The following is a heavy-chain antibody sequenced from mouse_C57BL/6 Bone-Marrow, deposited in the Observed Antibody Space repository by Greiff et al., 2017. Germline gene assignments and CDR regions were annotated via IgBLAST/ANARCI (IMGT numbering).Heavy chain of an antibody. CDR2: IYPGSGST. V-gene: IGHV1-55*01. CDR3: ASRGYFDY. CDR1: GFNIKDDY. J-gene: IGHJ2*01. Sequence: QVQLQQSGAELVRPGASVKLSCTASGFNIKDDYMHWVKQRPGQGLEWIGDIYPGSGSTNYNEKFKSKATLTVDTSSSTAYMQLSSLTSEDSAVYYCASRGYFDYWGQGTTLTVSS.